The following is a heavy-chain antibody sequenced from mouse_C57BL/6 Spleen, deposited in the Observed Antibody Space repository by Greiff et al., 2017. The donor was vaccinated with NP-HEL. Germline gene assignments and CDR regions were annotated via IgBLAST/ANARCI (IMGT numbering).Heavy chain of an antibody. CDR2: IDPSDSYT. CDR3: ARHPFFYFDY. V-gene: IGHV1-50*01. CDR1: GYTFTSYW. J-gene: IGHJ2*01. Sequence: QVQLKQPGAELVKPGASVKLSCKASGYTFTSYWMQWVKQRPGQGLEWIGEIDPSDSYTNYNQKFKGKATLTVDTSSSTAYMQLSSLTSEDSAVYYCARHPFFYFDYWGQGTTLTVSS.